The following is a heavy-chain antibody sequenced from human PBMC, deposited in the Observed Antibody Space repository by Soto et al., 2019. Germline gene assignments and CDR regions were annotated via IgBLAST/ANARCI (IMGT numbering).Heavy chain of an antibody. CDR2: INPNSGGT. D-gene: IGHD6-6*01. J-gene: IGHJ6*02. CDR3: ATTACRYHYYRMAV. Sequence: ASVKVSCKASGDTFTGYYMHWVRQAPGQGLEWMGWINPNSGGTNCAQKFQGRVTMTRDTAISTAYMELSRLRSDDTAVYYCATTACRYHYYRMAVSGQGSTVLVSS. CDR1: GDTFTGYY. V-gene: IGHV1-2*02.